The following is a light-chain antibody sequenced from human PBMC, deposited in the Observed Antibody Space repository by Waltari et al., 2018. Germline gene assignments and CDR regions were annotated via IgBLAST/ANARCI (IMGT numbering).Light chain of an antibody. J-gene: IGLJ7*01. CDR3: GTWDSSLSGAV. Sequence: QSVLTQPPSVSAAPGQRITITCSGASPHIWNHYVSWSRQFPGTAPKLLIYENSERPSGIPGRFSGSKSGTSATLDITGLQAGDEADYYCGTWDSSLSGAVFGGGTHLTVL. CDR2: ENS. CDR1: SPHIWNHY. V-gene: IGLV1-51*02.